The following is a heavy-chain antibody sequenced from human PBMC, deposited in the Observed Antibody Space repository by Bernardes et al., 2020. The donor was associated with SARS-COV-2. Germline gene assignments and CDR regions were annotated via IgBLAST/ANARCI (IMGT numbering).Heavy chain of an antibody. CDR2: IFYSGRT. CDR1: GDSISNYY. D-gene: IGHD1-26*01. CDR3: ARDRGGSSYFDS. Sequence: ATLSLTCPVSGDSISNYYWSWIRPPPGKGLEWIGNIFYSGRTNYNPSLKSRATISVDTSKTQFSLKLSSVTAADTAVYYCARDRGGSSYFDSWGQGTLVTVSS. J-gene: IGHJ4*02. V-gene: IGHV4-59*01.